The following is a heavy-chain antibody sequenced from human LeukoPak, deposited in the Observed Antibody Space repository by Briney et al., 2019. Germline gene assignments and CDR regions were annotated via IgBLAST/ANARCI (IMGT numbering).Heavy chain of an antibody. D-gene: IGHD2-15*01. CDR3: VRDNPRCCGVVPANIDDY. V-gene: IGHV3-33*08. J-gene: IGHJ4*02. CDR2: IWYGGSNK. CDR1: GFTFSSYG. Sequence: GGSLRLSCAASGFTFSSYGMHWVRQAPGKGLEWVAVIWYGGSNKYYADSVKGRFTISRDNSKNTLYLQMNSLRAEDTAVYYCVRDNPRCCGVVPANIDDYWGQGTLVTVSS.